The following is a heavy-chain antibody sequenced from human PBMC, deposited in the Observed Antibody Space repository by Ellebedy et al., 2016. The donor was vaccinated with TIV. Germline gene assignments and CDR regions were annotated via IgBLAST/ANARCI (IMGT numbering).Heavy chain of an antibody. CDR1: GYTFTGYY. D-gene: IGHD3-10*01. Sequence: ASVKVSCXASGYTFTGYYMHWVRQAPGQGLEWMGWINPNSGGTNYAQKFQGRVTMTRDKSISTAYMELSRLRSDDTAVYYCARDPTTGPYGSGNSFDPWGQGTLVTVSS. CDR3: ARDPTTGPYGSGNSFDP. CDR2: INPNSGGT. J-gene: IGHJ5*02. V-gene: IGHV1-2*02.